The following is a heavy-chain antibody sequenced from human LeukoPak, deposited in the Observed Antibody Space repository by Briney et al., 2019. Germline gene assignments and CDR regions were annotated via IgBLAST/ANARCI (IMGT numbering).Heavy chain of an antibody. CDR2: IYYSGRT. CDR3: ARRRYYDSSGYLD. J-gene: IGHJ1*01. D-gene: IGHD3-22*01. V-gene: IGHV4-39*01. CDR1: GDSIRSSSYY. Sequence: PSGTLSLTCTVSGDSIRSSSYYWDWIRQPPGKGLEWIGTIYYSGRTYYNPSLKSRVTISIDTSKNQFSLKLTSVTAADTAVYYCARRRYYDSSGYLDWGQGTLLTVSS.